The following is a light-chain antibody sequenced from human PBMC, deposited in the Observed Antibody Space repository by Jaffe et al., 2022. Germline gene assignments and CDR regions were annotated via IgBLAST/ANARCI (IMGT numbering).Light chain of an antibody. CDR3: QTWGAGIRV. Sequence: QLVLTQSPSASASLGASVKLTCTLSTEHSTYAIAWHQQQPEKGPRYLMKLKNDGSHTKGDGIPDRFSGSSSGAERYLIISSLQSEDEADYYCQTWGAGIRVFGGGTKLTVL. CDR1: TEHSTYA. V-gene: IGLV4-69*01. CDR2: LKNDGSH. J-gene: IGLJ3*02.